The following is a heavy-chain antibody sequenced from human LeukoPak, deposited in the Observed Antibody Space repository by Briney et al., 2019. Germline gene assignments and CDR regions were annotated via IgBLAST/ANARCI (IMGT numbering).Heavy chain of an antibody. CDR2: MNPNSGST. V-gene: IGHV1-8*03. J-gene: IGHJ5*02. D-gene: IGHD3-22*01. CDR3: ARDRDGSGYGYSNWFDP. Sequence: ASVKVSCKASGYTFTSYDINWVRQATGQGLEWMGWMNPNSGSTGCAQKFQGRVTITRNTSISTAYMELSGLRSEDTAVYYCARDRDGSGYGYSNWFDPWGQGTLVTVSS. CDR1: GYTFTSYD.